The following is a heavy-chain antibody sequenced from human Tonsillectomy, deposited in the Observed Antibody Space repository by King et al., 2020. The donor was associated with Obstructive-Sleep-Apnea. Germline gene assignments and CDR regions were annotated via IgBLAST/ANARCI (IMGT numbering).Heavy chain of an antibody. D-gene: IGHD2-21*02. J-gene: IGHJ4*02. Sequence: DVQLVESGGGLVKPGGSLRLSCAASGFIFGSYAMNWVRQAPGTGLEWVSSISSSSPYIYYADSVRGRFTISRDNAKNSLYLQMNSLRAEDTAVYYCAGERYIYCGGDCYADARHGPTDYWGQGTLVTVSS. CDR1: GFIFGSYA. CDR3: AGERYIYCGGDCYADARHGPTDY. V-gene: IGHV3-21*01. CDR2: ISSSSPYI.